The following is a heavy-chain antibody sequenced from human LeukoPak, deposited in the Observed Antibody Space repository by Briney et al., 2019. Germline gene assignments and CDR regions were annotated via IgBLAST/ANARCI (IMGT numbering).Heavy chain of an antibody. CDR1: GFSFSAYW. V-gene: IGHV3-7*01. J-gene: IGHJ4*02. D-gene: IGHD2-15*01. CDR2: INPAGTET. Sequence: GGSLRFSCAASGFSFSAYWMTGFRQAPVTGLEWLANINPAGTETYYVDPVKGRFTISRDNAKNLLYLQMNSLRAEDTAVYYCARFGYVAAVDLWGQGTLVTVSS. CDR3: ARFGYVAAVDL.